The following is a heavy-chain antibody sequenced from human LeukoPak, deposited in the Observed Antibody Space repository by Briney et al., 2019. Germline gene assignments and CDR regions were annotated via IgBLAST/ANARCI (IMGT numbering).Heavy chain of an antibody. Sequence: ASVKVSCKASGYTFTGYYMHWVRQAPGQGLEWMGWINPNRDGTHYAQTVQGRLTLTRDTSISTACLELSRLGSDDTAVYSCARWGYCSSTSLPSTRASPGIAAAGTLCYYYGMDVWGQGTTVTVSS. D-gene: IGHD6-13*01. V-gene: IGHV1-2*02. CDR2: INPNRDGT. J-gene: IGHJ6*02. CDR3: ARWGYCSSTSLPSTRASPGIAAAGTLCYYYGMDV. CDR1: GYTFTGYY.